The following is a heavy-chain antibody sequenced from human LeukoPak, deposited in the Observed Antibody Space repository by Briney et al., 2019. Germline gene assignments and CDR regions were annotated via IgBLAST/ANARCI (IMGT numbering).Heavy chain of an antibody. Sequence: GGSLRLSCAASGFSFSSYGMDWVRQAPGEGLEWVAFIRYDGNNKDYADSVKGRFTISRDNSKNTLYLQMNSLRVDDTAVYYCAKGYGDLVAFDIWGQGTMVTVSS. V-gene: IGHV3-30*02. D-gene: IGHD4-17*01. CDR3: AKGYGDLVAFDI. CDR2: IRYDGNNK. CDR1: GFSFSSYG. J-gene: IGHJ3*02.